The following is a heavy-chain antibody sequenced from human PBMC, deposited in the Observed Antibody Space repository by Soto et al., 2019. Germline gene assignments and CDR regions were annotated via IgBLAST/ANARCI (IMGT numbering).Heavy chain of an antibody. Sequence: GGSLRLSCAASGVTCSSYGMHWVRQAPGKGLEWVAVISYDGSNKYYADSVKGRFTISRDNSKNTLYLQMNSLRAEDTAVYYCAKLVVVTATPFAYWGKGTLVPVSS. CDR2: ISYDGSNK. J-gene: IGHJ4*02. V-gene: IGHV3-30*18. CDR1: GVTCSSYG. D-gene: IGHD2-21*02. CDR3: AKLVVVTATPFAY.